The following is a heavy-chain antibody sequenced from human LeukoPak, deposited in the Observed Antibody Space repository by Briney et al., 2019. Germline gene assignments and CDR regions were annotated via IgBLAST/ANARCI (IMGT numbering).Heavy chain of an antibody. CDR3: ARARRVLTGSHYDY. CDR2: ISAYNGNT. CDR1: GYTFTSYG. Sequence: ASVKASCKASGYTFTSYGISWVRQAPGQGLEWMGWISAYNGNTNYAQKLQGRVTMTTDTSTSTAYMELRSLRSDDTAVYYCARARRVLTGSHYDYWGQGTLVTVSS. J-gene: IGHJ4*02. V-gene: IGHV1-18*01. D-gene: IGHD3-9*01.